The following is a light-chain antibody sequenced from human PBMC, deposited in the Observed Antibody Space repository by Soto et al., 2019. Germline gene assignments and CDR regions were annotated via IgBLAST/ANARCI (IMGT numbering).Light chain of an antibody. CDR1: SSDVGGYIW. CDR2: DVN. Sequence: QSVLTQPASVSGSPGQSITISCTGTSSDVGGYIWASWYQHHPGKAPKLIIYDVNIRPSGVSGRFSGSKSGNTASLTISGLQTEDEAEYYCVSYTLRSTYVFGSGTKLTVL. J-gene: IGLJ1*01. CDR3: VSYTLRSTYV. V-gene: IGLV2-14*01.